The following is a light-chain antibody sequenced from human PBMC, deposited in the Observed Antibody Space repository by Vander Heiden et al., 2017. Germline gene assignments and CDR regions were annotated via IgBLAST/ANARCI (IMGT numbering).Light chain of an antibody. V-gene: IGLV1-40*01. CDR2: GDS. CDR1: SSNIGAGYD. J-gene: IGLJ3*02. CDR3: QSYDSSLSGWV. Sequence: QSVLPQPPSLSGAPGQRVTISCPGCSSNIGAGYDVHWYQQRPGTAPKLLIYGDSKRPSGVPDRFSGSKSGTSASLAITGLQAEDEADYYCQSYDSSLSGWVFGGGTKLTVL.